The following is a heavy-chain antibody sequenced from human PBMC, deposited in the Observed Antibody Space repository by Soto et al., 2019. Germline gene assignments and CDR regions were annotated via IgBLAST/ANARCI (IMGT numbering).Heavy chain of an antibody. V-gene: IGHV1-18*01. J-gene: IGHJ6*02. CDR2: VGAYNGNT. Sequence: GASVKVSCKASGYTFTSYGISWVRQAPGQGLEWMGWVGAYNGNTNYAQKLQGRVTMTTDTSTSTAYMELRSLRSDDTAVYYCARSGTGTTRFYYYYGMDVWGQGTTVTVSS. CDR3: ARSGTGTTRFYYYYGMDV. D-gene: IGHD1-7*01. CDR1: GYTFTSYG.